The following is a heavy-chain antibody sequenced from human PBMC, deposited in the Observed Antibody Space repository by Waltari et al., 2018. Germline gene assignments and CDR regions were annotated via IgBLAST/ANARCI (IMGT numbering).Heavy chain of an antibody. J-gene: IGHJ3*02. CDR3: ARPHYYDSSGYYYAFDI. D-gene: IGHD3-22*01. Sequence: EVQLVQSGAEVKKPGESLKISCKGSGSSFTSYWIGCVRQLPGKGLEWMGIIYPGDSDTRYSPSFQGQVTISADKSISTAYLQWSSLKASDTAMYYCARPHYYDSSGYYYAFDIWGQGTMVTVSS. V-gene: IGHV5-51*01. CDR2: IYPGDSDT. CDR1: GSSFTSYW.